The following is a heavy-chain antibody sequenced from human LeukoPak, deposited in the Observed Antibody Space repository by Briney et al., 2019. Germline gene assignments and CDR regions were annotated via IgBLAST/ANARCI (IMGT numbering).Heavy chain of an antibody. D-gene: IGHD3-22*01. CDR1: GGSISSYY. V-gene: IGHV4-59*01. J-gene: IGHJ4*02. Sequence: SETLSLTCTVSGGSISSYYWSWIRQPPGEGLEWIGYIYYSGSTNYNPSLKSRVTISVDTSKNQFSLKLSSVTAADTAVYYCARGAEGYLGYWGQGTLVTVSS. CDR2: IYYSGST. CDR3: ARGAEGYLGY.